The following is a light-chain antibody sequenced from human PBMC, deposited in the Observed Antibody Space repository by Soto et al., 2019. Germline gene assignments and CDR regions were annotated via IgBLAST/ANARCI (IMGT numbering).Light chain of an antibody. CDR2: SNN. CDR1: SSNIGSHT. J-gene: IGLJ2*01. CDR3: AAWDDSLNVV. V-gene: IGLV1-44*01. Sequence: SVLTQPPSASGTPGQRVTISCSGSSSNIGSHTVNWYQQLPGTAPKLLIYSNNQRPSGVPDRFSGSKSGTSASLAISGLQSEDEADYYCAAWDDSLNVVFGGGTKLTVL.